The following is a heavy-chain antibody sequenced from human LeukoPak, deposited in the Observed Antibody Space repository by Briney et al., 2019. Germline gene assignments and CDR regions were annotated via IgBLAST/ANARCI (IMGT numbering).Heavy chain of an antibody. CDR1: GGSISSSSYF. Sequence: SSEILSLTCTVSGGSISSSSYFWDWIRQPPGKGLEWIGNIYYSGNTYYNPSLKSRVTISVDTSKNHFSLRLDSVTAADTAVYYCARGYSWSHYFDYWGQGTLVTVSS. CDR3: ARGYSWSHYFDY. D-gene: IGHD6-13*01. J-gene: IGHJ4*02. V-gene: IGHV4-39*02. CDR2: IYYSGNT.